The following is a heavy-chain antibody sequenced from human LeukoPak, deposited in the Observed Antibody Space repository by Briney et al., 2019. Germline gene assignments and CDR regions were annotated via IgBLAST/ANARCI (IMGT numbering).Heavy chain of an antibody. CDR1: GFTFSSYA. D-gene: IGHD3-10*02. V-gene: IGHV3-23*01. CDR3: AELGITMIGGV. CDR2: ISGSGGTA. Sequence: GGSLRLSCEVSGFTFSSYAMSWVRQAPGKGLEWVSGISGSGGTAYFADSVKGRFTISRDNAKNSLYLQMNSLRAEDTAVYYCAELGITMIGGVWGKGTTVTISS. J-gene: IGHJ6*04.